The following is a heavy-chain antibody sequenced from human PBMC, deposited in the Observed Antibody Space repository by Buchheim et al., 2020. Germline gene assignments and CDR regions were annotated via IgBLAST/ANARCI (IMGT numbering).Heavy chain of an antibody. Sequence: EVQLLESGGGLVQPGGSLRLSCAASGFTFSSYAMSWVRQAPGKGLEWVSAISGSGGSTYYADSVKGRFTISRDNSKNTLYLQMNSLRAEDTAVYYCAKISRRRIAAAGIGWFDPWGQGTL. CDR3: AKISRRRIAAAGIGWFDP. D-gene: IGHD6-13*01. V-gene: IGHV3-23*01. CDR2: ISGSGGST. J-gene: IGHJ5*02. CDR1: GFTFSSYA.